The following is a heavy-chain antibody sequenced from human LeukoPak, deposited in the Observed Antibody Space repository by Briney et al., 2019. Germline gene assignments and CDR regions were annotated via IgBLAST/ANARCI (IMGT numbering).Heavy chain of an antibody. CDR1: GFTFSSYS. Sequence: GSLRLSCAASGFTFSSYSMNWVRQAPGKGLEWVSSISSSSSYIYYADSVKGRFTISRDNAKNSLYLQMNSLRAEDTAVYYCARVGRVVPAAVDPDWGQGTLVTVSS. CDR3: ARVGRVVPAAVDPD. V-gene: IGHV3-21*01. J-gene: IGHJ4*02. CDR2: ISSSSSYI. D-gene: IGHD2-2*01.